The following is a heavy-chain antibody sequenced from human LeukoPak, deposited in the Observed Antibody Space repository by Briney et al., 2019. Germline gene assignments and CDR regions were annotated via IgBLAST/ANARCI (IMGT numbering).Heavy chain of an antibody. D-gene: IGHD3-10*01. J-gene: IGHJ5*02. CDR1: GFTVSSNY. Sequence: GGSLRLSCAASGFTVSSNYMSWVRQAPGKGLEWVSVIYSGGSTYYADSVKGRFTISRDNSKNTLYLQMNSLRAEDTAVYYCARAPRGGAGWFDPWGQGTLVTVSS. V-gene: IGHV3-66*02. CDR3: ARAPRGGAGWFDP. CDR2: IYSGGST.